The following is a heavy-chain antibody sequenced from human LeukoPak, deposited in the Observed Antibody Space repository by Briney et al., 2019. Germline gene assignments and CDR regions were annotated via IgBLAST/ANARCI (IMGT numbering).Heavy chain of an antibody. Sequence: ASVTVSCKASGYTFTSYYIHWVRQAPGQGLEWMGIINPSIGSTSYAQKFQGRVTMTRDTSTSTLYMELSSLRSEDTAAYYCARGDRPEEPRGNGIYDYWGQGTLVTVSS. D-gene: IGHD4-23*01. CDR3: ARGDRPEEPRGNGIYDY. J-gene: IGHJ4*02. CDR2: INPSIGST. CDR1: GYTFTSYY. V-gene: IGHV1-46*01.